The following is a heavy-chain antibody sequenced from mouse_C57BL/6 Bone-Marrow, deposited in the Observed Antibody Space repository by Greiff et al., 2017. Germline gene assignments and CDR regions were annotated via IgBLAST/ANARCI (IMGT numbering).Heavy chain of an antibody. V-gene: IGHV7-3*01. CDR1: GFTFTDYY. CDR3: ARSPLYGSSLWWYFDV. J-gene: IGHJ1*03. D-gene: IGHD1-1*01. Sequence: EVKVVESGGGLVQPGGSLSLSCAASGFTFTDYYMSWVRQPPGKALEWLGFIRNKANGYTTEYSASVKGRFTISRDNSQSILYLQMNALRAEDSATYYCARSPLYGSSLWWYFDVWGTGTTVTVSS. CDR2: IRNKANGYTT.